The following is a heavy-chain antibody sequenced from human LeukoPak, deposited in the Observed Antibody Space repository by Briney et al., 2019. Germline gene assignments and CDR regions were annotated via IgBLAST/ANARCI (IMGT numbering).Heavy chain of an antibody. D-gene: IGHD1-26*01. CDR1: GGSISSITYS. CDR3: ARRHSGSYYGKHWFDP. Sequence: SETLSLTCTVSGGSISSITYSWGWIRQPPGKGLEWIGSTYYSGSTYYNPSLKSRVSIFVDTSKNQLSLHLSSVTAADAAVYYCARRHSGSYYGKHWFDPWGQGTLVTVSS. V-gene: IGHV4-39*01. J-gene: IGHJ5*02. CDR2: TYYSGST.